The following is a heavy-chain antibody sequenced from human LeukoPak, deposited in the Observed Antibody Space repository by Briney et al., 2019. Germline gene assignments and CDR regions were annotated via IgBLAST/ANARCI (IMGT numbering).Heavy chain of an antibody. Sequence: PGGSLRLSCAASGLTFSTYGMSCVRQAPGKGLEWVSAISGSGGSTYYADSVKGRFTISRDNSKNTLYLEMNSLRAEDTAVYYCAKVDYYGSGRYNWFDPWGQGTLVTVSS. D-gene: IGHD3-10*01. J-gene: IGHJ5*02. V-gene: IGHV3-23*01. CDR3: AKVDYYGSGRYNWFDP. CDR1: GLTFSTYG. CDR2: ISGSGGST.